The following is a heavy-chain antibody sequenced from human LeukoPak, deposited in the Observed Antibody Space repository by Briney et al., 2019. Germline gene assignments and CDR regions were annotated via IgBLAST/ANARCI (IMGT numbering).Heavy chain of an antibody. Sequence: GGSLRLSCAASGFTFSSYSMNWVRQAPGKGLEWVSYISSSSSTIYYADSVKGRFTISRDNAKNSLYLQMNRLRADDTAVYYCARDEATMVRGHDFWGQGTLVTVSA. J-gene: IGHJ4*02. D-gene: IGHD3-10*01. CDR3: ARDEATMVRGHDF. CDR1: GFTFSSYS. V-gene: IGHV3-48*04. CDR2: ISSSSSTI.